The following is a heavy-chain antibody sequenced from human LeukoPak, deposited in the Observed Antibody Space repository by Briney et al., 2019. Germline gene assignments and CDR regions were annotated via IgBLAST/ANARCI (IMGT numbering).Heavy chain of an antibody. CDR3: ATGGYYDYDWGSYRFDY. Sequence: PSETLSLTCAVYGGSFSGYYWSWIRQPPGNRLEWIGEINHSGSTNYNPSLKSRVTISVDTSKNQFSLKLSSVTAADTAVYYCATGGYYDYDWGSYRFDYWGQGTLVTVSS. CDR1: GGSFSGYY. CDR2: INHSGST. J-gene: IGHJ4*02. V-gene: IGHV4-34*01. D-gene: IGHD3-16*02.